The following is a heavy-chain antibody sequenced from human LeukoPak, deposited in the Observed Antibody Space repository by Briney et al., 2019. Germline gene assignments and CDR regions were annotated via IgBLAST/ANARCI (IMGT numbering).Heavy chain of an antibody. CDR2: MNPNSGNT. CDR3: ARGNPIYGGNSEYYFDY. CDR1: GYTFTSYD. D-gene: IGHD4-23*01. J-gene: IGHJ4*02. Sequence: ASVKVSCKASGYTFTSYDINWVRQAAGQGLEWMGWMNPNSGNTGYAQKFQGRVTMTRNTSISTAYMELSSLRSEDTAVYYCARGNPIYGGNSEYYFDYWGQGTLVTVSS. V-gene: IGHV1-8*01.